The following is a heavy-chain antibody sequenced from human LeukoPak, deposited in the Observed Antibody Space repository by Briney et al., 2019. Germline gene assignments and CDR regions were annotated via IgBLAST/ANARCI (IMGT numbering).Heavy chain of an antibody. V-gene: IGHV1-2*02. Sequence: GASVKVSCKASGYTFTGYFLHWLRQAPGQGLEWMGWINPVSGVTNCAQKFQGRFTMTRDTSISTVYMELSRVRSDDTAVYYCARGGGTDFTKGEWHRGQGTLVTVSS. D-gene: IGHD3-16*01. CDR2: INPVSGVT. CDR3: ARGGGTDFTKGEWH. J-gene: IGHJ4*02. CDR1: GYTFTGYF.